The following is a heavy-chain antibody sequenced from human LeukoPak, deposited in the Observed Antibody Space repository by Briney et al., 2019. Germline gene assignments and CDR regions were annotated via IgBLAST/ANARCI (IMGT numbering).Heavy chain of an antibody. V-gene: IGHV6-1*01. Sequence: SQTLSLTCAVSGDSVSSKNGAWNWIRQSPSRGLEWLGRTYYRSKWYNDYAESMEGRMTVSQDTSKNQYSLHLNSVTPDDTAVYYCARDLGTTGWHTFDYWGQGTLVTVSS. J-gene: IGHJ4*02. CDR2: TYYRSKWYN. CDR1: GDSVSSKNGA. CDR3: ARDLGTTGWHTFDY. D-gene: IGHD6-19*01.